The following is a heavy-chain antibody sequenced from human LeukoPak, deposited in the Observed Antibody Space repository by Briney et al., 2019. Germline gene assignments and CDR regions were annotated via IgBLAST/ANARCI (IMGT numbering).Heavy chain of an antibody. J-gene: IGHJ6*03. V-gene: IGHV4-39*01. CDR1: GGSISSSSYY. Sequence: SETLSLTCTVSGGSISSSSYYWGWIRQPPGKGLEWIGSIYYSGSTYYNPALKSRVTISVDTSKKQFSLKLISLTAADAALYCCARGDVDYYGSGSSAGYYMDVWGKGTTVTVSS. CDR2: IYYSGST. CDR3: ARGDVDYYGSGSSAGYYMDV. D-gene: IGHD3-10*01.